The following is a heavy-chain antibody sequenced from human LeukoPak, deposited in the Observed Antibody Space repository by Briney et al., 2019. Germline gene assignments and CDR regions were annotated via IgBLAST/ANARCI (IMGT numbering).Heavy chain of an antibody. CDR1: GFSVSSNY. Sequence: PGGSLRLSCVASGFSVSSNYMSWVRRGPGKGLEWVSVIYSGGSTYYADSVKGRFTISRDNSKNTLYLQMNSLRAEDTAVYYCARDMVAVAGTVDYWVQGTLVTVSS. J-gene: IGHJ4*02. V-gene: IGHV3-53*05. CDR2: IYSGGST. CDR3: ARDMVAVAGTVDY. D-gene: IGHD6-19*01.